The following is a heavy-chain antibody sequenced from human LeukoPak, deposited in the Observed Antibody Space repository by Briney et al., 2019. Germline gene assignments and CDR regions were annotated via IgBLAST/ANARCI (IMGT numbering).Heavy chain of an antibody. Sequence: GASVKVSCKASGYTFTGYYMHWVRQAPGQGLEWMGWINPNSGGTNYAQKFQGRVTMTRDTSISTAYMELSRLRSDDTAVYYCARGYSRVRGASTTSNAFDIWGQGTMVTVSS. CDR3: ARGYSRVRGASTTSNAFDI. D-gene: IGHD3-10*01. J-gene: IGHJ3*02. CDR1: GYTFTGYY. V-gene: IGHV1-2*02. CDR2: INPNSGGT.